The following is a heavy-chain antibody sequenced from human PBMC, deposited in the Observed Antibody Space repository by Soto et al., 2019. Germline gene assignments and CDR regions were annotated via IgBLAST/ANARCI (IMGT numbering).Heavy chain of an antibody. CDR2: ISSSSSYI. D-gene: IGHD2-15*01. J-gene: IGHJ6*02. V-gene: IGHV3-21*01. Sequence: GGSLIISCASSGFTFSSYIMNWVRQAPGKGLEWVSSISSSSSYIYYADSVKGRFTISRDNAKNSLYLQMNSLRAEDTAVYYCAREGSRHGMDVWGQGTTVNVSS. CDR3: AREGSRHGMDV. CDR1: GFTFSSYI.